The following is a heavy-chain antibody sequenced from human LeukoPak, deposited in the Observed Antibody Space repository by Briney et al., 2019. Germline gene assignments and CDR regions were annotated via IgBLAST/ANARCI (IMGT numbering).Heavy chain of an antibody. CDR3: ARQRSSTSCLDY. Sequence: SETLSLTCTVSGGSISSYYWSLIRQPPGKGLEWIGYIYYSGSTNYNPSLKSRVTISVDTSKNQFSLKLSSVTAADTAVYYCARQRSSTSCLDYWGQGTLVTVSS. J-gene: IGHJ4*02. D-gene: IGHD2-2*01. CDR1: GGSISSYY. CDR2: IYYSGST. V-gene: IGHV4-59*08.